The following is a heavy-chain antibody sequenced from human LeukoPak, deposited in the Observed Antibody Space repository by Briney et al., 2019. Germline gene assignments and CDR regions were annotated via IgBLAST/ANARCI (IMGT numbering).Heavy chain of an antibody. J-gene: IGHJ4*02. CDR1: GYAFTGYY. D-gene: IGHD3-22*01. Sequence: GASVKVSCKASGYAFTGYYVHWVRQAPGQGLEWMGWINPNSGGTNYAQKFQGRVTMTRDTSISTAYMELSRLRSDDTAVYYCATPIYDSSGYPYWGQGTLVTVSS. CDR3: ATPIYDSSGYPY. CDR2: INPNSGGT. V-gene: IGHV1-2*02.